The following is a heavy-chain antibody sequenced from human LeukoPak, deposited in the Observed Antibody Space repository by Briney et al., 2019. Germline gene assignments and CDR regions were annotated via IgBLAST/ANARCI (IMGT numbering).Heavy chain of an antibody. CDR2: INPNSGGT. J-gene: IGHJ4*02. V-gene: IGHV1-2*04. Sequence: GASVKVSCKASGYTFTGYYMHWVRQAPGQGLEWMGWINPNSGGTNYAQKFQGWVTMTRDTSISTAYMELSRLRSDDTAVYYCARAVYSSGWYSSYYFDYWGQGTLVTVSS. CDR1: GYTFTGYY. CDR3: ARAVYSSGWYSSYYFDY. D-gene: IGHD6-19*01.